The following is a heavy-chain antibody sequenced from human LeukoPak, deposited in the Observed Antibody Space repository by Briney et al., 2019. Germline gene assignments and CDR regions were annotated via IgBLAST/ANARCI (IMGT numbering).Heavy chain of an antibody. V-gene: IGHV4-59*08. CDR1: GGSISSYY. D-gene: IGHD3-22*01. CDR3: ARQDYYDSSGANWFDP. Sequence: PSETLSLTCTASGGSISSYYWSWIRQPPGKGLEWIGYIYYSGSTNYNPSLKSRVTISVDTSKTQFSLKLSSVTAADTAVYYCARQDYYDSSGANWFDPWGQGTLVTVSS. CDR2: IYYSGST. J-gene: IGHJ5*02.